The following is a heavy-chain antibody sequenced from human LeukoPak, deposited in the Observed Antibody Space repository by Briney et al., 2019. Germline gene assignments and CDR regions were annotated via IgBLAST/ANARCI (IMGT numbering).Heavy chain of an antibody. Sequence: GGSLRLSCAASGFTFSSYGMHWVRQAPGKGLEWVAVISYDGSKKYYADSVKGRFTISRDSSKNMLYLQMNSLRVEDTAVYYCAKGFNSGPWDACDIWGQGTMVTVSS. CDR1: GFTFSSYG. V-gene: IGHV3-30*18. CDR2: ISYDGSKK. D-gene: IGHD1-26*01. CDR3: AKGFNSGPWDACDI. J-gene: IGHJ3*02.